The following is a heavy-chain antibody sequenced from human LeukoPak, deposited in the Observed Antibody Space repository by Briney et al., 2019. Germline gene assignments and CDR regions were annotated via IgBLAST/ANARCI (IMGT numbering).Heavy chain of an antibody. J-gene: IGHJ3*02. CDR1: GYTFTSYD. CDR3: ARGSITTVTPKGAFDI. CDR2: MNPNSGNT. Sequence: APVKVSCKASGYTFTSYDINWVRQAPGQGLEWMGWMNPNSGNTGYAQKFQGRVTMARNTSISTAYMELSSLRSEDTAVYYCARGSITTVTPKGAFDIWGQGTMVTVSS. V-gene: IGHV1-8*01. D-gene: IGHD4-17*01.